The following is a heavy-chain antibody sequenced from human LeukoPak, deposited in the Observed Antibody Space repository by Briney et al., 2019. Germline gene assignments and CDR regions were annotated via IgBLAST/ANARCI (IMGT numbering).Heavy chain of an antibody. CDR1: GYTVSGYY. Sequence: GASVKVSCKASGYTVSGYYMYWVRQAPGQGPECMGWINPKSGGTNYTQKFQGRVTMTWDTSRSTAYLEVSRLRSDDTALYYCLRVVGDISGNYFDYWGQGTLVTVFS. D-gene: IGHD3-10*01. J-gene: IGHJ4*02. CDR2: INPKSGGT. V-gene: IGHV1-2*02. CDR3: LRVVGDISGNYFDY.